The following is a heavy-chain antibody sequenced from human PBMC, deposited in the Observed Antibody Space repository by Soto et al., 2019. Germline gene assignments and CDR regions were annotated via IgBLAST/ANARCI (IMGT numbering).Heavy chain of an antibody. Sequence: PSETLSLTCTVSGGSISGYYWSWIRQPPGKGLEWIGYIYYSGSTNYNPSLRSRVTISVDTSKNQFSLKLSSVTAADTAVHYCARLVGWFDPWGQGTLVTVSS. J-gene: IGHJ5*02. CDR1: GGSISGYY. CDR2: IYYSGST. V-gene: IGHV4-59*08. CDR3: ARLVGWFDP.